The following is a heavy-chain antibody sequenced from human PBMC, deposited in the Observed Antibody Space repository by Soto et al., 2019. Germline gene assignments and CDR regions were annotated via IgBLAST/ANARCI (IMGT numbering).Heavy chain of an antibody. J-gene: IGHJ4*02. V-gene: IGHV4-59*01. CDR1: GGSISSYY. CDR3: ARDWVFDY. Sequence: QVQLQESGPGLVKPSETLSLTCTVSGGSISSYYWSWIRQPPGKGLEWIGYIYYSGSTNYNPSLMSRVTISVDTSKNQFSLKLSSVTAADTAVYYSARDWVFDYWGQGTLVTVSS. CDR2: IYYSGST. D-gene: IGHD3-16*01.